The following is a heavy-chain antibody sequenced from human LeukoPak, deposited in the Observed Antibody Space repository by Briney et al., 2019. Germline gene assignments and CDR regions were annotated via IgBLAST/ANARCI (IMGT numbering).Heavy chain of an antibody. D-gene: IGHD1-7*01. Sequence: ASVKVSCKASGGTFSSYAISWVRQAPGQGLEWMGGIIPIFGTANYAQKFQGRVTITADESTSTAYMELSSLRSEDTAVYYCARAPPSDNWNYASWFDPWGQGTLVTVSS. CDR3: ARAPPSDNWNYASWFDP. J-gene: IGHJ5*02. CDR2: IIPIFGTA. V-gene: IGHV1-69*13. CDR1: GGTFSSYA.